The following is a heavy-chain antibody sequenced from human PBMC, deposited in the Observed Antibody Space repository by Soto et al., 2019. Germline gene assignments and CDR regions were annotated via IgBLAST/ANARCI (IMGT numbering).Heavy chain of an antibody. J-gene: IGHJ6*02. D-gene: IGHD4-4*01. CDR3: ARSTTKAPYYYYGMDV. V-gene: IGHV1-2*04. Sequence: ASVKVSCKASGYTFTGYYMHWVRQAPGQGLEWMGWINPNSGGTNYAQKFQGWVTMTRDTSISTAYMELSRLRSDDTAVYYCARSTTKAPYYYYGMDVWGQGTTVTDSS. CDR2: INPNSGGT. CDR1: GYTFTGYY.